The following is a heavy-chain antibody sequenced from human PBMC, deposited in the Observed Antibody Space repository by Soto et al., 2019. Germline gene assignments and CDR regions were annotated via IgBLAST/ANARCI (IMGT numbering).Heavy chain of an antibody. CDR2: ISGSGGST. J-gene: IGHJ6*02. V-gene: IGHV3-23*01. CDR1: GFTFSSYA. Sequence: GGSLRLSCAASGFTFSSYAMSWVRQAPGKGLEWVSAISGSGGSTYYADSVKGRFTISRDNSKNTLYLQMNSLRAEDTAVYYCAKVGSSHLSLEGFYYYYGMDVWGQGTTVTVSS. D-gene: IGHD3-10*01. CDR3: AKVGSSHLSLEGFYYYYGMDV.